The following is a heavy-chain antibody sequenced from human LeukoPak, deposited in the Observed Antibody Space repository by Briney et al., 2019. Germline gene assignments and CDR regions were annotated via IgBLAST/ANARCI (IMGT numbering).Heavy chain of an antibody. CDR2: IYYSGST. V-gene: IGHV4-31*03. CDR3: ARIMLSRREFDC. J-gene: IGHJ4*02. D-gene: IGHD1-26*01. CDR1: GGSIGNGDHY. Sequence: PSETLSLTCTVPGGSIGNGDHYWSWIRQHPGKGLEWIGHIYYSGSTYYNPSLKSRGIISVETSKNQFSLKLSSVTAADTAVYYCARIMLSRREFDCWGQGTLVTVSS.